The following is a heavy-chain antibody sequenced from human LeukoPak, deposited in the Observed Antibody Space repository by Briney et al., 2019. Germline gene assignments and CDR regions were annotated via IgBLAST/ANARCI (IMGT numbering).Heavy chain of an antibody. D-gene: IGHD3-3*01. V-gene: IGHV3-21*01. CDR1: GFTFSSYS. CDR3: ARNYYDFWSGYLHGYFDY. CDR2: ISSSSSYI. J-gene: IGHJ4*02. Sequence: GGSLRLSCAASGFTFSSYSMNWVRQAAGKGLEWVSSISSSSSYIYYADSVKGRFTISRDNSKNTLYLQMNSLRAEDTAVYYCARNYYDFWSGYLHGYFDYWGQGTLVTVSS.